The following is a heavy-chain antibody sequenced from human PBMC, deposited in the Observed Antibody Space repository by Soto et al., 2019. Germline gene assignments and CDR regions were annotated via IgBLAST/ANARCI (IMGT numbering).Heavy chain of an antibody. V-gene: IGHV1-18*01. CDR3: ARDPPNYSSGWYYYYYGMDV. CDR1: GYTFTSYG. J-gene: IGHJ6*02. CDR2: ISAYNGNT. D-gene: IGHD6-19*01. Sequence: ASVKVSCKASGYTFTSYGISWVRQAPGQGLEWMGWISAYNGNTNYAQKLQGRVTMTTDTSTSTAYMELRSLRSDDTAVYYCARDPPNYSSGWYYYYYGMDVWGQGTTVTV.